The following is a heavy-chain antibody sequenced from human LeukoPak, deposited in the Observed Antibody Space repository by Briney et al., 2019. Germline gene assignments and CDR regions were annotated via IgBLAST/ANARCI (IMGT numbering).Heavy chain of an antibody. V-gene: IGHV4-4*02. D-gene: IGHD3-9*01. CDR2: IYHSGST. CDR1: GGSISSSNW. Sequence: SETLSLTCAVSGGSISSSNWWSWVRQPPGKGLEWIGEIYHSGSTNYNPSLKSRVTISVDKSKNQFPLKLSSVTAADTAVYYCARDLAYYDILTGYYTPSTFDYWGQGTLVTVSS. CDR3: ARDLAYYDILTGYYTPSTFDY. J-gene: IGHJ4*02.